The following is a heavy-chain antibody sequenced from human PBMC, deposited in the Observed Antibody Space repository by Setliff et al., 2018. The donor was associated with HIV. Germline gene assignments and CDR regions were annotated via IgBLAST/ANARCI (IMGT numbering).Heavy chain of an antibody. V-gene: IGHV5-51*01. D-gene: IGHD2-21*02. CDR3: TRRRRAPGTADLEAY. CDR2: IWPADSDT. Sequence: GESLKISCKVSGYSFANYWIGWVRQMPGKGLEWIGVIWPADSDTRYSPSFQGQVTISADRSITTAYLQWSSLRASDTAMYYCTRRRRAPGTADLEAYWGQGTLVTVSS. CDR1: GYSFANYW. J-gene: IGHJ4*01.